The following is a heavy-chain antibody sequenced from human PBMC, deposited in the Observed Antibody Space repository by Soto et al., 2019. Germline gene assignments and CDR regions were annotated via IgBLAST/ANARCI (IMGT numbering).Heavy chain of an antibody. Sequence: EVQLVESGGGLVQPGGSLRLSCAASGFTFSNYWMTWVRQAPGKGLEWVANIKEDGSEKHYVDSVKGRFTISRDNAKNSLYLQMNSLRVEDTAVYFCSRDVVEGAKALNYWSQRALVTVSS. J-gene: IGHJ4*02. CDR1: GFTFSNYW. D-gene: IGHD1-26*01. CDR2: IKEDGSEK. CDR3: SRDVVEGAKALNY. V-gene: IGHV3-7*01.